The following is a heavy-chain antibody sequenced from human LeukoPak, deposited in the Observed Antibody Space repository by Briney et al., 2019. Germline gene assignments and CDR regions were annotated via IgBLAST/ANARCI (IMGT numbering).Heavy chain of an antibody. V-gene: IGHV1-2*04. CDR2: INPNRDGT. J-gene: IGHJ4*02. D-gene: IGHD1-26*01. CDR1: GYTFTVYY. Sequence: GASVTVSYSASGYTFTVYYMLWVRQAPGQAREWMGWINPNRDGTNYAEKLQGWVNMTRDTSISRAYREVRRLRSDDTAVYYCEGAVGATLPAGDYWGQGTLVSVSS. CDR3: EGAVGATLPAGDY.